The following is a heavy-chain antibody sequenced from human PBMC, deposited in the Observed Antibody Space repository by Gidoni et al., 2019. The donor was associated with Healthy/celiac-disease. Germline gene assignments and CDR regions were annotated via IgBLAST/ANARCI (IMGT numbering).Heavy chain of an antibody. J-gene: IGHJ6*02. CDR1: GFTFSTAW. Sequence: EVQLVESGGGLVQPGGSLRLSCSASGFTFSTAWMSWVRHAPGKGLEWVGRSKSKTDGVTTDYAAPVKGRFTISREDSKNTLYLQMNSLKTEDTAVYYCTTGAVTTYYDYGMDVWGQGTTVTVSS. D-gene: IGHD4-17*01. V-gene: IGHV3-15*01. CDR2: SKSKTDGVTT. CDR3: TTGAVTTYYDYGMDV.